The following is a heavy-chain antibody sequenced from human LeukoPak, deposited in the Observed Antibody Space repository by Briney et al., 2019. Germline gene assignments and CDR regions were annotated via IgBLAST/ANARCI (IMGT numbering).Heavy chain of an antibody. CDR3: AKHVGYSSSWYPDYFDY. CDR1: GGSISSYY. J-gene: IGHJ4*02. V-gene: IGHV4-59*01. CDR2: IYYSGST. D-gene: IGHD6-13*01. Sequence: SETLSLTCTVSGGSISSYYWSWIRQPPGKGLEWIGYIYYSGSTNYNPSLKSRVTISVDTSKNQFSLKLSSVTAADTAVYYCAKHVGYSSSWYPDYFDYWGQGTLVTVSS.